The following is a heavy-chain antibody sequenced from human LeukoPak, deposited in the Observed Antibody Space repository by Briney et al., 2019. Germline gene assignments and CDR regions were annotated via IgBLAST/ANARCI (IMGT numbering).Heavy chain of an antibody. J-gene: IGHJ4*02. D-gene: IGHD1-26*01. V-gene: IGHV3-7*02. CDR3: ARGKWELLED. Sequence: GGSLRLSCAASGFTFSSYWMAWVRQAPGKGLEWVANINRDGSDKNYVDSVKGRFTISRDNAKSSLYLQMNSLRAEDTAVYYCARGKWELLEDWGQGTLVTVSS. CDR2: INRDGSDK. CDR1: GFTFSSYW.